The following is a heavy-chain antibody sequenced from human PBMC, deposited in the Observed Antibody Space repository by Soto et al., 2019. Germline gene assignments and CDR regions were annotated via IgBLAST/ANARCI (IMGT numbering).Heavy chain of an antibody. Sequence: GGSLRLSCAASGFTFSSYSMNWVRQAPGKGLEWDSYISSSSNTIYYADSVKGRFTISRDNAKNSLYLQMNSLRDEDTAVYYCARDGDRFELPDAFDIWGQGTMVTVSS. CDR3: ARDGDRFELPDAFDI. CDR1: GFTFSSYS. D-gene: IGHD1-26*01. J-gene: IGHJ3*02. V-gene: IGHV3-48*02. CDR2: ISSSSNTI.